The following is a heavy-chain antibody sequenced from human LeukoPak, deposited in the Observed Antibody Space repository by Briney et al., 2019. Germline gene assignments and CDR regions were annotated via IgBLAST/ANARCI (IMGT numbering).Heavy chain of an antibody. CDR3: AKDVAVAGFYYFDY. CDR2: ISYDGSNK. Sequence: GRSLRLSCAASGFTFSSYSMHWVRQAPGKGLEWVAVISYDGSNKYYADSVKGRFTISRDNSKNALYLQMNSLRAEDTAVYYCAKDVAVAGFYYFDYWGQGTLVTVSS. D-gene: IGHD6-19*01. J-gene: IGHJ4*02. CDR1: GFTFSSYS. V-gene: IGHV3-30*18.